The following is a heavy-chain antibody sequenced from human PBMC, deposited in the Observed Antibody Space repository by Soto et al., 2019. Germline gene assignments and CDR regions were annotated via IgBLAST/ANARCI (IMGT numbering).Heavy chain of an antibody. V-gene: IGHV4-34*01. CDR2: INHSGST. CDR3: ARAPLLRYCRSTSCYSRVNAFDS. J-gene: IGHJ3*02. D-gene: IGHD2-2*01. Sequence: SETLSLTCAVYGGSFSGYYWSWIRQPPGKGLEWIGEINHSGSTNYNPSLKSRVTISVDTSKNQFSLKLSSVTAADTAVYYCARAPLLRYCRSTSCYSRVNAFDSWGQGTRVTVSS. CDR1: GGSFSGYY.